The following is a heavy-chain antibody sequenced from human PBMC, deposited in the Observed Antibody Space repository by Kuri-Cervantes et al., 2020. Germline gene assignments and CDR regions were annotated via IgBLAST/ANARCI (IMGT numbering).Heavy chain of an antibody. J-gene: IGHJ5*02. CDR2: IYHSGGT. CDR3: ARDGAAMDLVGWFDP. V-gene: IGHV4-34*01. D-gene: IGHD5-18*01. Sequence: SQTLSLTCAVYGGSFSGYYWSWIRQPPGKGLEWIGEIYHSGGTYYNPSLKSRVTISVDRSKNQFSLQLSSVTAADTAVYYCARDGAAMDLVGWFDPWGQGTLVTVSS. CDR1: GGSFSGYY.